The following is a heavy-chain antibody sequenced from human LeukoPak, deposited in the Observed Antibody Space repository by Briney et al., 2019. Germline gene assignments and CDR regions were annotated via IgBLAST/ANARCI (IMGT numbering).Heavy chain of an antibody. Sequence: PGGSLRLSCEASGFTFNGHWMHWIRQPPGKGPEWIGSIFYTGSAHYKSSLESRVTISLDMSKNQFSLKLRSVSVADTAVYYCARRTAMVRGAFDYWGQGTLVTVSS. J-gene: IGHJ4*02. D-gene: IGHD3-10*01. CDR2: IFYTGSA. V-gene: IGHV4-38-2*01. CDR1: GFTFNGHW. CDR3: ARRTAMVRGAFDY.